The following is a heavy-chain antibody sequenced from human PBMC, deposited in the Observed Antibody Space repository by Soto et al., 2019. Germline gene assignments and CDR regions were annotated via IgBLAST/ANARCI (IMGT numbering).Heavy chain of an antibody. J-gene: IGHJ4*02. CDR2: ISAYNGNT. D-gene: IGHD5-12*01. V-gene: IGHV1-18*01. Sequence: ASVKVSCKASGYTFTSYGISWVRQAPGQGLEWMGWISAYNGNTNYAQKLQGRVTMTTDTSTSTAYMELRSLRSDDTAVSYCARLSEYSGYDSSQIDYWGQGTLVTVSS. CDR1: GYTFTSYG. CDR3: ARLSEYSGYDSSQIDY.